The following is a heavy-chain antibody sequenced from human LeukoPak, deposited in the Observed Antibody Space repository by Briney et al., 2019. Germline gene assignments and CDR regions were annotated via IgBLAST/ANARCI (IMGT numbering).Heavy chain of an antibody. CDR2: INPSGGST. J-gene: IGHJ6*03. V-gene: IGHV1-46*01. CDR3: ARDGGGSGYCSSTSCSPYYYMDV. Sequence: ASVKVSCKASGYTFTSYYMHWVRQAPGHGLEWMGIINPSGGSTSYAQKFQGRVTMTRDTSTSTVYMELSSLRSEDTAVYYCARDGGGSGYCSSTSCSPYYYMDVWGKGTTVTVSS. D-gene: IGHD2-2*01. CDR1: GYTFTSYY.